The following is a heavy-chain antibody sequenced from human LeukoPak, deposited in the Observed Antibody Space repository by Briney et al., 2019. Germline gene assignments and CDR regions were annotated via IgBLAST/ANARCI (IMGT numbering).Heavy chain of an antibody. D-gene: IGHD6-13*01. CDR2: IYTSGST. CDR1: GGSISSGSYY. Sequence: SETLSLTCTVSGGSISSGSYYWGWIRQPAGKGLEWIGRIYTSGSTNYNPSLKSRVTISVDTSKNQFSLKLSSVTAADTAVYYCARDRAGRPAAGKIQGFDPWGQGTLVTVSS. CDR3: ARDRAGRPAAGKIQGFDP. V-gene: IGHV4-61*02. J-gene: IGHJ5*02.